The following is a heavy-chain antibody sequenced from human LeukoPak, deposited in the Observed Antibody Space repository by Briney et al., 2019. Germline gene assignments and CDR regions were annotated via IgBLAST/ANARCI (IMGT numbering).Heavy chain of an antibody. J-gene: IGHJ4*02. Sequence: GTSVKVSCKASGFTFTTSAMQWVRQARGQRLEWIGWIVVGSGNTNYAQKFQERVTITRDMSTSTAYMELISLRSEDTAVYYCAAGKTYGDYVPYLGYWGQGTLVTVFS. CDR2: IVVGSGNT. D-gene: IGHD4-17*01. CDR3: AAGKTYGDYVPYLGY. V-gene: IGHV1-58*02. CDR1: GFTFTTSA.